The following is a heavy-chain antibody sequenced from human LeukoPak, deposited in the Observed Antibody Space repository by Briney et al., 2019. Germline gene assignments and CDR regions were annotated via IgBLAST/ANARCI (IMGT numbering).Heavy chain of an antibody. J-gene: IGHJ4*02. CDR2: ISGSGSNT. V-gene: IGHV3-23*01. Sequence: GGSLRLSCAASGFTFSSYAMSWVRQAPGKGLEWVSAISGSGSNTYYADSVRGRFTISRDNSKNTLYLQMNTLRTEDTAVYYCAKEPQIDRRPDYWGQGTLVTVSS. D-gene: IGHD3-22*01. CDR3: AKEPQIDRRPDY. CDR1: GFTFSSYA.